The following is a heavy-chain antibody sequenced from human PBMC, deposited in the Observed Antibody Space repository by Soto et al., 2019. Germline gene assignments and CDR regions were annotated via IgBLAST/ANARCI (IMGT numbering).Heavy chain of an antibody. Sequence: QVQLVESGGGVVQPGRSLRLSCAASGFTFSSYGMHWVRQAPGKGLEWVAVIWYDGSNKYYADSVKGRFTISRDNSKNTLDLQMNSLRAEDTAVYYCARDTYDYGDYGVDYWGQGTLVTVSS. CDR3: ARDTYDYGDYGVDY. CDR2: IWYDGSNK. J-gene: IGHJ4*02. V-gene: IGHV3-33*01. CDR1: GFTFSSYG. D-gene: IGHD4-17*01.